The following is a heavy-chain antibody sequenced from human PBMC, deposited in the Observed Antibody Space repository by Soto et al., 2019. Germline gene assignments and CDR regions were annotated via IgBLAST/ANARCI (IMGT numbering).Heavy chain of an antibody. V-gene: IGHV4-31*03. D-gene: IGHD2-8*01. CDR3: ARERRKYCTNGVCYSDWFDP. Sequence: SETLSLTCTVSGGSISSGGYYWSWIRQHPGKGLEWIGYIYYSGSTYYNPSLKSRVTISVDTSKNQFSLKLSSVTAADTAVYYCARERRKYCTNGVCYSDWFDPWGQGTLVTVSS. CDR1: GGSISSGGYY. CDR2: IYYSGST. J-gene: IGHJ5*02.